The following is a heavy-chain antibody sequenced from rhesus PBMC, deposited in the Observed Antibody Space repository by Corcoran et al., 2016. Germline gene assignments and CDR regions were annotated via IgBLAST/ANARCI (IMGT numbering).Heavy chain of an antibody. Sequence: QLQLQESGPGLVKPSETLSLTCAVSGGSISGYLWSLIRQPPGRGLAWIGRIDNGGKTDYNPSLKSRVTISRDTSKNQVSLKLTSVTAADTAVYYCASSPFFDYWGQGLLVTVSS. CDR3: ASSPFFDY. CDR2: IDNGGKT. CDR1: GGSISGYL. V-gene: IGHV4-173*01. J-gene: IGHJ4*01.